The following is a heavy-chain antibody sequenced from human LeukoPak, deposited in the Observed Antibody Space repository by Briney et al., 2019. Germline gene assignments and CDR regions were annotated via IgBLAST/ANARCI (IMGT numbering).Heavy chain of an antibody. CDR2: INPSGGST. D-gene: IGHD3-9*01. V-gene: IGHV1-46*01. J-gene: IGHJ3*02. CDR3: ARDDVRYCDILTGYWKHDAFDI. Sequence: ASVKVSCKASGYTFTSYYMHWVRQAPGQGLEWMGIINPSGGSTSYAQKFQGRVTMTRDTSTSTVYMELSSLRSEDTAVYYCARDDVRYCDILTGYWKHDAFDIWGQGTMVTVSS. CDR1: GYTFTSYY.